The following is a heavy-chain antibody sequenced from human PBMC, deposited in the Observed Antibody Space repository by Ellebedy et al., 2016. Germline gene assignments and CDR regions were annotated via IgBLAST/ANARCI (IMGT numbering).Heavy chain of an antibody. V-gene: IGHV4-59*01. CDR2: IYYSGST. Sequence: SETLSLTCTVSGGSISSYYWSWIRQPPRKGLEWIGNIYYSGSTNYNSSLKSRVTISVDTSKNQFSLKLSSVTAADTAVYYCAREGGGFGELLLDYWGQGTLVTVSS. CDR1: GGSISSYY. CDR3: AREGGGFGELLLDY. J-gene: IGHJ4*02. D-gene: IGHD3-10*01.